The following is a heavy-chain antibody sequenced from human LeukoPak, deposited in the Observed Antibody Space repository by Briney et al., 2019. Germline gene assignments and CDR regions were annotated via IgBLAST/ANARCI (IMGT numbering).Heavy chain of an antibody. CDR3: ARTSFELGYCSGGSCYFGTFDP. CDR1: GGSISSSY. CDR2: IYYSGNT. Sequence: SETLSLTCSVSGGSISSSYWRWIRQPPGKGLEWIGYIYYSGNTNYNPSLGSRVTISVDTSKTQFSLKLSSVTAADTAVYYCARTSFELGYCSGGSCYFGTFDPWGQGTLVTVSS. D-gene: IGHD2-15*01. V-gene: IGHV4-59*08. J-gene: IGHJ5*02.